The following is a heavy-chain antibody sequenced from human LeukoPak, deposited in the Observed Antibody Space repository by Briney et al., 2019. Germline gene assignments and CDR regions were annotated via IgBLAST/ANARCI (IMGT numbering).Heavy chain of an antibody. V-gene: IGHV3-23*01. CDR3: AKGGFSPYEDSPLLDDFDI. Sequence: PGGSLRLSCAASGFTFSSYAMSWVRQAPGKGLEWVSAISGSGGSTYYADSVKGRFTISRDNSKNTLYLQMNSLRAEDTAVYYCAKGGFSPYEDSPLLDDFDIWGQGTMVTASS. D-gene: IGHD2-15*01. CDR2: ISGSGGST. CDR1: GFTFSSYA. J-gene: IGHJ3*02.